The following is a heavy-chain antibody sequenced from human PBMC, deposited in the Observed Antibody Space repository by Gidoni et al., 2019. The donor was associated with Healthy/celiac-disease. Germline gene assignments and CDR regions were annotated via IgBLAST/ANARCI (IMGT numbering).Heavy chain of an antibody. Sequence: EVQLVESGGGLVKPGRSLSLSCTASGFTFGDYSMSWFRQAPGKGLEWVGFIRSKAYGGTTEYAASVKGRFTISRDDSKSIAYLQMNSLKTEDTAVYYCTSSYCGGDCYSHPDYWGQGTLVTVSS. D-gene: IGHD2-21*02. V-gene: IGHV3-49*05. CDR3: TSSYCGGDCYSHPDY. J-gene: IGHJ4*02. CDR2: IRSKAYGGTT. CDR1: GFTFGDYS.